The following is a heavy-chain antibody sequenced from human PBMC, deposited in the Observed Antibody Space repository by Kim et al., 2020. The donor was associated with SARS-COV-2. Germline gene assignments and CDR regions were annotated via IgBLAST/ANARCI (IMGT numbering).Heavy chain of an antibody. CDR2: ISGSGGMI. Sequence: GGSLRLSCVASGFTFNFYAMNWVRQAPGKGLEWVSGISGSGGMIFYADSVKGRFTISRDSAKNTLYLQMHSLRAEDTAVYYCAKGGSTCRPSSCSDYFYGMDGWGRGTTVTVSS. D-gene: IGHD2-15*01. V-gene: IGHV3-23*01. CDR3: AKGGSTCRPSSCSDYFYGMDG. J-gene: IGHJ6*02. CDR1: GFTFNFYA.